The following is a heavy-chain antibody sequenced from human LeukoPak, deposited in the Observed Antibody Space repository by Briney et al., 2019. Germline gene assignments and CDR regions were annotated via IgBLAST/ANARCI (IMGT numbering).Heavy chain of an antibody. CDR2: INPNSGGT. Sequence: ASVKVSCKASGYTFTGYYMHWVRQAPGEGLEWMGWINPNSGGTKYAQKLQGRVTMTTDTSTSTAYMELRRLRSDDTAVYYCARGLSFGAVLVTTHIFDPWGQGTLVTVSS. J-gene: IGHJ5*02. V-gene: IGHV1-2*02. CDR1: GYTFTGYY. D-gene: IGHD2-21*02. CDR3: ARGLSFGAVLVTTHIFDP.